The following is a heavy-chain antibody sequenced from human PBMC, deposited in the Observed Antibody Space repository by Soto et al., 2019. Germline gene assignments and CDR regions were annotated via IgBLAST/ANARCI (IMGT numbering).Heavy chain of an antibody. Sequence: QVQLVQSGAEVKKPGASVKVSCKASGYTFTSYGISWVRQAPGQGLEWMGWISAYNGNTNYAQKLQGRVTMTTDTCTSTAYMELRSLRSDDTAVYYCARDIRSSHPHTYYYYGMDVWGQGTTVTVSS. CDR1: GYTFTSYG. CDR3: ARDIRSSHPHTYYYYGMDV. CDR2: ISAYNGNT. J-gene: IGHJ6*02. D-gene: IGHD6-6*01. V-gene: IGHV1-18*01.